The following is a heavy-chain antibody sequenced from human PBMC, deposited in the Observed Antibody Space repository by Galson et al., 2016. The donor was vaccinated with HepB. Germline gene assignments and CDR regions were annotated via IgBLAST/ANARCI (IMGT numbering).Heavy chain of an antibody. D-gene: IGHD2/OR15-2a*01. CDR2: IHYSGSA. CDR1: GGSISSGGYY. J-gene: IGHJ4*02. CDR3: ARHGAWTATTFLNSFDY. Sequence: TLSLTCTVSGGSISSGGYYWSWVRQHPGKGLEWIGYIHYSGSAYYNPSLKSRVTISVDTSTNQFSLHLSSVTAADTAVYYCARHGAWTATTFLNSFDYWGQGTLVTVSS. V-gene: IGHV4-31*03.